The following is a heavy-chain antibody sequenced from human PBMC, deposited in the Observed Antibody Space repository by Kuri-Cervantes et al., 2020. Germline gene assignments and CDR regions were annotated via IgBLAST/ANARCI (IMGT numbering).Heavy chain of an antibody. Sequence: GGSLRLSCAASGFKFDDYTMHWVRQAPGKGLDWVSLISWDIISTSYADSVQGRFTMSRDNSKNSLYLQMNSLRAEDTAVYYCAREGQPDWGQGTLVTVSS. CDR1: GFKFDDYT. CDR3: AREGQPD. J-gene: IGHJ4*02. V-gene: IGHV3-43D*03. CDR2: ISWDIIST.